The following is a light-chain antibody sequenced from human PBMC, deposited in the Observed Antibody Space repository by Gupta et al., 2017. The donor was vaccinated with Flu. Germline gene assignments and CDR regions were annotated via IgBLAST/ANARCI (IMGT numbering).Light chain of an antibody. J-gene: IGKJ4*01. CDR3: QHNDSYPLT. Sequence: DIQLTQSPTTLSASVGDRVTITCRASQSVNNWVAWYQQKPGKAANLLIYEASSLESGVPSRFSGSASGTEFTLTISRLQPDDFATYYCQHNDSYPLTFGGGTKVEIK. CDR1: QSVNNW. V-gene: IGKV1-5*03. CDR2: EAS.